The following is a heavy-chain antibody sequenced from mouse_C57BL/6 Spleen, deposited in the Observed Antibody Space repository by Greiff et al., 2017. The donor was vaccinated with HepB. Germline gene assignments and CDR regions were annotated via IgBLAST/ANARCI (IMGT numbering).Heavy chain of an antibody. Sequence: EVQLQQSGPELVKPGASVKMSCKASGYTFTDYNMHWVKQSHGKSLEWIGYINPNNGGTSYNQKFKGKATLTVNKSSSTAYMELRSLTSEDSAVYYCARKLRYPYYFDYWGQGTTLTVSS. J-gene: IGHJ2*01. CDR1: GYTFTDYN. CDR2: INPNNGGT. V-gene: IGHV1-22*01. CDR3: ARKLRYPYYFDY. D-gene: IGHD1-1*01.